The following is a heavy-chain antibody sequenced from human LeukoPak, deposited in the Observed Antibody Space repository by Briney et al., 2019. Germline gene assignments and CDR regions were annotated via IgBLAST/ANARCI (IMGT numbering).Heavy chain of an antibody. V-gene: IGHV3-23*01. CDR3: AKDRQYYYDSSGLAFDI. Sequence: GGSLRLSCAASGFTFSSYAMSWVRQAPGKGLEWVSAISGSGGSTYYADSVKGRFTISRDNSKNTLYLQMSSLRAEDTAVYYCAKDRQYYYDSSGLAFDIWGQGTMVTVSS. D-gene: IGHD3-22*01. J-gene: IGHJ3*02. CDR1: GFTFSSYA. CDR2: ISGSGGST.